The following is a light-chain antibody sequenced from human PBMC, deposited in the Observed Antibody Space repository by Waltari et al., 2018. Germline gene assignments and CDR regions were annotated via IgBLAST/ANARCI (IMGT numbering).Light chain of an antibody. CDR3: YSTADNNWV. CDR2: KDN. J-gene: IGLJ3*02. Sequence: YAQTQPSSVSVSPGQTATITCSGDVLGQKYGRWLQQKPGQAPVVVIYKDNERPSGIPERFSGSDSGTTVTLTITGAQLEDEADYYCYSTADNNWVFGGGTKLTVL. V-gene: IGLV3-27*01. CDR1: VLGQKY.